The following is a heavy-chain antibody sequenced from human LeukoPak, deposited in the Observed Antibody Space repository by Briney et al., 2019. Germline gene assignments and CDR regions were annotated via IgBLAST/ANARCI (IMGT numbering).Heavy chain of an antibody. Sequence: MASETLSLTCAVYGGSFSGYYWSWIRQPPGKGLEWIGYIYYSGSTNYNPSLKSRVTISVDTSKNQFSLKLSSVTAADTAVYYCARVGSSSWYGGYNWFDPWGQGTLVTVSS. V-gene: IGHV4-59*01. CDR1: GGSFSGYY. J-gene: IGHJ5*02. D-gene: IGHD6-13*01. CDR2: IYYSGST. CDR3: ARVGSSSWYGGYNWFDP.